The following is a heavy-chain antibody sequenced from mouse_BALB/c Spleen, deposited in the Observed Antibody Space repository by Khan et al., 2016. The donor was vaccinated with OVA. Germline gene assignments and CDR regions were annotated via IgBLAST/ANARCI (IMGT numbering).Heavy chain of an antibody. CDR2: VSTNNGGA. J-gene: IGHJ3*01. CDR3: TRGGYGRFAY. V-gene: IGHV1S137*01. Sequence: VQLVESGAELVRPGVSVKISCKGSGYTFTDFPMHWVKQSHGKNLEWIGVVSTNNGGANYNQKFKGKATMTVDKSSSTAYMELSSLTSEDSAVYYCTRGGYGRFAYWGQGTLVTVSA. D-gene: IGHD2-10*02. CDR1: GYTFTDFP.